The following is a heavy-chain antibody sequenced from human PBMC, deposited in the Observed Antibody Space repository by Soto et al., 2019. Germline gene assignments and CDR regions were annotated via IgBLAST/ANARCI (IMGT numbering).Heavy chain of an antibody. D-gene: IGHD2-15*01. J-gene: IGHJ6*03. Sequence: EVQLVESGGGLVKPGGSLRLSCVVSGFTFSSYSMNWVRQAPGKGLEWVSSISSGSNYTYYADSVKGRFTITRDNAKNSVYMQRNSLRAEDTALYYGARDFKDSPHYYYCMDVWGKGTTVTVSS. V-gene: IGHV3-21*06. CDR1: GFTFSSYS. CDR2: ISSGSNYT. CDR3: ARDFKDSPHYYYCMDV.